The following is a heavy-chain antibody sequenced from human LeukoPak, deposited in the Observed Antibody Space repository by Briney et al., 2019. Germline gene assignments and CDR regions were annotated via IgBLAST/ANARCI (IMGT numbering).Heavy chain of an antibody. Sequence: SVKVSCKASGGTFSSYAISWVRQAPGQGLEWMGGIIPIFGTANYAQKFQGRVTMTRDTSTSTVYMDLSSLRSEDTAVYYCARGPATSLNYWGQGTLATVSS. CDR3: ARGPATSLNY. CDR2: IIPIFGTA. V-gene: IGHV1-69*05. D-gene: IGHD6-6*01. CDR1: GGTFSSYA. J-gene: IGHJ4*02.